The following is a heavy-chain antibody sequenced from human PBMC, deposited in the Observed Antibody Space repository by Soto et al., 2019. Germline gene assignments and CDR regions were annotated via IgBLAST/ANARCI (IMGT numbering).Heavy chain of an antibody. CDR2: ISGFNDKT. V-gene: IGHV1-18*03. Sequence: ASVKVSCKASGYTFTSTGISWVRQAPGQGPEWMGWISGFNDKTNYAQKFQGRVTMTADTSTTTAYMEMRSLTSDDMAVYYCARDLDGSGSYYTDYWGQGTLVTVSS. CDR1: GYTFTSTG. J-gene: IGHJ4*02. D-gene: IGHD3-10*01. CDR3: ARDLDGSGSYYTDY.